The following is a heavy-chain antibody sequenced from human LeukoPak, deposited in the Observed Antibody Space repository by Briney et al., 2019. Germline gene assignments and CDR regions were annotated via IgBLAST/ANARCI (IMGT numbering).Heavy chain of an antibody. CDR2: ISYDGSNK. CDR3: AKGLDFDWLEALSELDY. V-gene: IGHV3-30*18. CDR1: GFTFSSYG. Sequence: GRSLRLSCAASGFTFSSYGMHWVRQAPGKGLEWVAIISYDGSNKYHADSVKGRFTISRDNSKNTLYLQMNSLRAEDTAVYYCAKGLDFDWLEALSELDYWGQGTLVTVSS. J-gene: IGHJ4*02. D-gene: IGHD3-9*01.